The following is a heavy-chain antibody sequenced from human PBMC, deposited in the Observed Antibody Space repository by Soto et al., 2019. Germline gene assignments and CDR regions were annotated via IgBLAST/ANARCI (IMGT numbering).Heavy chain of an antibody. CDR3: AKVSSSWYAGFFDL. Sequence: GGSLRPSCTASGFTFSRHAMTWVRQAPGKGLEWVSGLSDSGGSIYYADSVKGRFTISRDNSMNTLYLQMNTLRAEDTAIYYCAKVSSSWYAGFFDLWGQGTLVTVSS. J-gene: IGHJ4*02. D-gene: IGHD6-13*01. CDR1: GFTFSRHA. V-gene: IGHV3-23*01. CDR2: LSDSGGSI.